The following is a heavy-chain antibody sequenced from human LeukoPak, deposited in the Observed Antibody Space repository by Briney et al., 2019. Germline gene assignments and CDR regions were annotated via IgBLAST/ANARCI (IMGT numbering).Heavy chain of an antibody. Sequence: ASETLSLTCAVYGGSFSGYYWSWIRQPPGKGLEWIGEINHSGSANYNPSLKSRVTISVDTSKNQFSLKLSSVTAADTAVYYCARKARNPNHCHYYYYYMDVWGKGTTVTVSS. CDR1: GGSFSGYY. V-gene: IGHV4-34*01. J-gene: IGHJ6*03. CDR3: ARKARNPNHCHYYYYYMDV. D-gene: IGHD1-14*01. CDR2: INHSGSA.